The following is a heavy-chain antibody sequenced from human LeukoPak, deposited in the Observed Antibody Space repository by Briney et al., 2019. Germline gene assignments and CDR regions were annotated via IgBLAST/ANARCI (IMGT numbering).Heavy chain of an antibody. CDR2: ISAYNGNT. Sequence: ASVKVSCKASGYTFTSYGISWVRQAPGQGLEWMGCISAYNGNTNYAQKLQGRVTMTTDTSTSTAYMELRSLRSDDTAVYYCARVEQLLWFGESYYYMDVWGKGTTVTISS. J-gene: IGHJ6*03. CDR1: GYTFTSYG. D-gene: IGHD3-10*01. V-gene: IGHV1-18*01. CDR3: ARVEQLLWFGESYYYMDV.